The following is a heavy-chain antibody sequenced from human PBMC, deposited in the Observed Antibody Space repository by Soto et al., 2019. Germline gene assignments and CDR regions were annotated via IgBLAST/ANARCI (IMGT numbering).Heavy chain of an antibody. Sequence: PGGSLRLSCEASGFVFTNFWMHWVRHVPGKGLVWVERIDTSGHSTNYAESVKGRFTISRDNAKNTVSLQMNSLRVEDTGVYYCAKDSWYFDLWSQGSQVTVSS. D-gene: IGHD6-13*01. CDR1: GFVFTNFW. CDR3: AKDSWYFDL. CDR2: IDTSGHST. J-gene: IGHJ4*02. V-gene: IGHV3-74*01.